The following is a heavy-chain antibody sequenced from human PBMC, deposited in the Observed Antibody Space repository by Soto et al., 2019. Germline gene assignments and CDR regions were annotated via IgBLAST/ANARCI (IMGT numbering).Heavy chain of an antibody. CDR3: TKEIDDFWSGLLTPFDY. Sequence: PGGSLRLSCAASGFTFSSYAMSWVRQAPGKGLEWVSAISGSGGSTYYADSVQGRFTVSRDNSKNTLYLQMNSLRAEDTAVYYCTKEIDDFWSGLLTPFDYWGQGTLVTVSS. CDR2: ISGSGGST. V-gene: IGHV3-23*01. D-gene: IGHD3-3*01. CDR1: GFTFSSYA. J-gene: IGHJ4*02.